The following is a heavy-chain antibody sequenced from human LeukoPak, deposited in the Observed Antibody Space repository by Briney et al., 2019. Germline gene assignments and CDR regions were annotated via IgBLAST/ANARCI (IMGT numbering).Heavy chain of an antibody. CDR3: ARLGACGNNRCLADF. V-gene: IGHV4-4*02. D-gene: IGHD2-21*01. CDR2: IYSSGSP. CDR1: GGSITTTNW. Sequence: SETLSLTCAVSGGSITTTNWWSWVRQPPGKGLEWIGHIYSSGSPNYNPSLKSRVTISVDTSKNQLSLKLSSVTAADTAVYYCARLGACGNNRCLADFWGQGTLVTVSS. J-gene: IGHJ4*02.